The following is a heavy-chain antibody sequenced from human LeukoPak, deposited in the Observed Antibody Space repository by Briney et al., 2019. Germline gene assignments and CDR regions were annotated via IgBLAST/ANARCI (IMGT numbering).Heavy chain of an antibody. CDR2: MNPNSGNT. CDR1: GYTFTSYD. J-gene: IGHJ6*03. V-gene: IGHV1-8*03. Sequence: GSVKVSCKASGYTFTSYDINWVRQATGQGLEWMGWMNPNSGNTGYAQKFQGRVTITRNTSISTAYMELSSLRSEDAAVYYCARAGLWFGDYYYMDVWGKGTTVTVSS. D-gene: IGHD3-10*01. CDR3: ARAGLWFGDYYYMDV.